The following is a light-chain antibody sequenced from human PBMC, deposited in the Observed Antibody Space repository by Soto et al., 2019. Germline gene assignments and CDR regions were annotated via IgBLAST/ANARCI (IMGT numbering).Light chain of an antibody. CDR3: QQSYSTPRT. Sequence: DIQMTQSPSSLSASVGDRVTITCRASQSISTYLNWYQQKPGKAPKLLIYAASSLQSGVPSRFTGSRSGTDFTLTISSLQPEDFATYYCQQSYSTPRTFGQGTKADLK. CDR1: QSISTY. V-gene: IGKV1-39*01. CDR2: AAS. J-gene: IGKJ1*01.